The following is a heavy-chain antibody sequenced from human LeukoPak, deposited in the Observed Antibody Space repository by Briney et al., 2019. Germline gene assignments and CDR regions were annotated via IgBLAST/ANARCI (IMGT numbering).Heavy chain of an antibody. CDR2: IYYSGST. CDR1: GGSVSSGSYY. J-gene: IGHJ4*02. D-gene: IGHD6-19*01. CDR3: ARAAVAGPPFDY. Sequence: SETLSLTCTVSGGSVSSGSYYWSWIRQPPGKGLEWIGYIYYSGSTNYNPSLKSRVTISVDTSKNQFSLKLSSVTAADTAVYYCARAAVAGPPFDYWGKGTLVTVSS. V-gene: IGHV4-61*01.